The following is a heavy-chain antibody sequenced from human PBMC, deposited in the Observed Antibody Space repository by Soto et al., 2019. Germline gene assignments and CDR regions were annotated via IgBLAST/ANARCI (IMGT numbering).Heavy chain of an antibody. D-gene: IGHD6-19*01. Sequence: GGSLRLSCAASGFTFSSYGMHWVRQAPGKGLEWVAVISYDGSNKYYADSVKGRFTISRDNSKKTLYLQMNSLRAEDTAVYYCAKDLIAVAGTTKGGFERPGSTPAKIYYYGMDVWGQGTTVTVSS. CDR1: GFTFSSYG. CDR2: ISYDGSNK. V-gene: IGHV3-30*18. J-gene: IGHJ6*02. CDR3: AKDLIAVAGTTKGGFERPGSTPAKIYYYGMDV.